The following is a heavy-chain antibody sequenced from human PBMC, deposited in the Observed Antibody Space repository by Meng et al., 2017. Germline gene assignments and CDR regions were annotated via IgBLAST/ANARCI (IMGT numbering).Heavy chain of an antibody. CDR1: GGSISSYY. V-gene: IGHV4-59*01. Sequence: SETLSLTCTVSGGSISSYYWSWIRQPPGKGLEWIGYIYYSGSTNYNPSLKSRVTISVDTSKNQFSLKLSSVTAADTAVYYCVRIGSSYDLIDYWGQGTLVTVSS. J-gene: IGHJ4*02. CDR2: IYYSGST. CDR3: VRIGSSYDLIDY. D-gene: IGHD5-18*01.